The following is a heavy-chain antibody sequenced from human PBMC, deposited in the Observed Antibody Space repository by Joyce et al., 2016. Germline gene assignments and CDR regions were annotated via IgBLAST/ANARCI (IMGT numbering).Heavy chain of an antibody. D-gene: IGHD1-14*01. Sequence: QVLLVQSGAAVKRPGSSLRVSCKSSGGDFSNYTVNWVRLAPGQRLEWMGGIIPFFGAAKYAEDFQGRVTLTADQSTRTAYLELSSLTSADTAVYYCARGGTSSDHYFFYTLDVWGPGTTVIVSS. CDR2: IIPFFGAA. J-gene: IGHJ6*02. V-gene: IGHV1-69*12. CDR1: GGDFSNYT. CDR3: ARGGTSSDHYFFYTLDV.